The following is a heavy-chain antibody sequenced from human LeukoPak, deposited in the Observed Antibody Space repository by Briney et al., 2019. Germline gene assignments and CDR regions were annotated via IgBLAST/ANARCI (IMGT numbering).Heavy chain of an antibody. D-gene: IGHD7-27*01. CDR3: ARDLTGDQFFDP. CDR1: GGSISNDGYY. CDR2: IYYSGST. V-gene: IGHV4-31*03. J-gene: IGHJ5*02. Sequence: KPSQTLSLTCNVSGGSISNDGYYWSWIRQHPGKGLEWLGYIYYSGSTYYNPSLKSRVTLSVDTSKSQFSLRLSFVTAADTAVYYCARDLTGDQFFDPWGQGTLVTVSS.